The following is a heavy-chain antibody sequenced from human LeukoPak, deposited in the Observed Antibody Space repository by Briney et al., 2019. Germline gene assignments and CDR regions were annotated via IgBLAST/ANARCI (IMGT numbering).Heavy chain of an antibody. CDR3: ARGRTYYYDTSGYYPSIYYGMDV. CDR1: GGSFSGYY. Sequence: SQTLSLTCAVSGGSFSGYYWYWIRQPPGKGLEWIGEINHGESTNYNPSLKSRATLSVDTSKNQFSLKLTSVTAADTAVYYCARGRTYYYDTSGYYPSIYYGMDVWGQGTTVIVSS. D-gene: IGHD3-22*01. CDR2: INHGEST. V-gene: IGHV4-34*01. J-gene: IGHJ6*02.